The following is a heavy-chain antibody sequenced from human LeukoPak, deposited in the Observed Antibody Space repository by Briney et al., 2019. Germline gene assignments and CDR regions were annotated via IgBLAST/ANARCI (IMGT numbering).Heavy chain of an antibody. V-gene: IGHV3-66*01. D-gene: IGHD3-10*01. CDR3: ASILRSSSGYYFDY. Sequence: GGSLRLSRAASGFTVSTNYMSWVRQAPGKGLEWVSVIYSGDTTSYADSVRGKFTISRDNSKNTLYLQMNSLRAEDTAVYYCASILRSSSGYYFDYWGREPWSPSPQ. J-gene: IGHJ4*02. CDR1: GFTVSTNY. CDR2: IYSGDTT.